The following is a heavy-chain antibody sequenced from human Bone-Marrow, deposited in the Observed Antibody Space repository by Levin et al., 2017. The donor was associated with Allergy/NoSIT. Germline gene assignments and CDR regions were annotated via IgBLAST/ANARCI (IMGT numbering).Heavy chain of an antibody. Sequence: ASVKVSCNTSGYTFTSFDINWVRQATGQGLEWMGWMYPNSDNAGYAQKFQGRVTMTRNTSISTAYMELSSLRSEDTAIYYCARGELGSGYLFDYWGQGTLVTVSS. D-gene: IGHD5-12*01. J-gene: IGHJ4*02. CDR2: MYPNSDNA. CDR1: GYTFTSFD. V-gene: IGHV1-8*01. CDR3: ARGELGSGYLFDY.